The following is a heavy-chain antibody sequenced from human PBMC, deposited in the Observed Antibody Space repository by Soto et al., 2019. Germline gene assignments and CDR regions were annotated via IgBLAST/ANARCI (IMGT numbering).Heavy chain of an antibody. CDR3: ARARGTIAAAALFDS. Sequence: QVQLQESGPGLVKPSGTLSLTCAVSGGSISTSNWWSWVRQPPGKGLEWIGEVYRTGSTNYNPSLESRLTISVDKSKNQLSLKLTSVTAADTPVYYCARARGTIAAAALFDSWGQGTLVTVSS. CDR1: GGSISTSNW. D-gene: IGHD6-13*01. J-gene: IGHJ4*02. V-gene: IGHV4-4*02. CDR2: VYRTGST.